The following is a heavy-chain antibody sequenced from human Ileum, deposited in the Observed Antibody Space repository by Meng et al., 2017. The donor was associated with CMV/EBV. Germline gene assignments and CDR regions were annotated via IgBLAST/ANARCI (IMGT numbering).Heavy chain of an antibody. CDR1: GFTLNSFA. V-gene: IGHV3-23*01. Sequence: GESLKISCSASGFTLNSFAMTWVRQAPGKGLEWVSTIDSSDRTYYADSVRGRFTISRKNSMNTLHLQMNSLRAEDTAVYYCATSLVDTAMDLGDWSQGTLVTVSS. J-gene: IGHJ4*02. CDR2: IDSSDRT. D-gene: IGHD5-18*01. CDR3: ATSLVDTAMDLGD.